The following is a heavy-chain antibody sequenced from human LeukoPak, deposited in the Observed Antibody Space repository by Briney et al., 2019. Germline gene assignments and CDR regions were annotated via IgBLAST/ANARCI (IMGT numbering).Heavy chain of an antibody. CDR1: GFTFSSYA. CDR3: ARRPYYYYGMDV. J-gene: IGHJ6*02. CDR2: ISYDGNNK. V-gene: IGHV3-30-3*01. Sequence: GGSLRLSCAASGFTFSSYAMHWVRQGPGKGLEWVAVISYDGNNKYYADSVKGRFTIARHNSKNPLYQQMNSVRAEDTAVYYCARRPYYYYGMDVWGQGTTVTVSS.